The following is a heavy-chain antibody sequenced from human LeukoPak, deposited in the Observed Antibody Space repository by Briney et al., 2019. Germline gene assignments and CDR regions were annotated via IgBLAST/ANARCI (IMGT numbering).Heavy chain of an antibody. CDR1: GYTFTSYG. Sequence: ASVKVSCKASGYTFTSYGISWVRQAPGQGLEWMGWISAYNGNTNYAQKFQGRVTMTRDTSISTAYMELSRLRSDDTAVYYCARTPYYYYYMDVWGKGTTVTVSS. J-gene: IGHJ6*03. CDR3: ARTPYYYYYMDV. V-gene: IGHV1-18*01. CDR2: ISAYNGNT.